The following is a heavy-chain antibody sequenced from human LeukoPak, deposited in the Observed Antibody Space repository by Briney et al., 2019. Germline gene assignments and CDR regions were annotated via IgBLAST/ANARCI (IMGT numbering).Heavy chain of an antibody. J-gene: IGHJ4*02. CDR3: ARGPQVWGSYRPLLYFDY. D-gene: IGHD3-16*02. CDR2: IGSSGSYI. V-gene: IGHV3-21*01. Sequence: GGSLRLSCEVSGFTFSSYHMNWVRQAPGKGLEWVSSIGSSGSYIYYADSLTGRFTISRDNAKNSLYLQMNSLRAEDTAMYYCARGPQVWGSYRPLLYFDYWGQGTLVTVSS. CDR1: GFTFSSYH.